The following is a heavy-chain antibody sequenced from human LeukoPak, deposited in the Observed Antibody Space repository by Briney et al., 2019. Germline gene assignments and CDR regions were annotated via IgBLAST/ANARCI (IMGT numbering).Heavy chain of an antibody. CDR2: IYYSGST. D-gene: IGHD5-18*01. CDR1: GGSISSYY. Sequence: SETLSLTCTVSGGSISSYYWSWIRQPPGKGLEWIGYIYYSGSTNCNPSLKSRVTISVDTSKNQFSLKLSSVTAADTAVYYCARARWIQLWLSGEYYFDYWGQGTLVTVSS. V-gene: IGHV4-59*01. CDR3: ARARWIQLWLSGEYYFDY. J-gene: IGHJ4*02.